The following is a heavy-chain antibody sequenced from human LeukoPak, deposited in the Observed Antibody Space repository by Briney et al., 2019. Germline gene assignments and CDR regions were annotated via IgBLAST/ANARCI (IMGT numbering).Heavy chain of an antibody. J-gene: IGHJ5*02. CDR2: IYHSGST. D-gene: IGHD2-15*01. CDR3: ARGTVGYCSGGSCQGWFDP. CDR1: GYSISSGYY. V-gene: IGHV4-38-2*02. Sequence: PSETLSLTCTVSGYSISSGYYWGWIRQPPGKGLEWIGSIYHSGSTYYNPSLKSRVTISVDTSNKFSLKLSSVTAADTAVYYCARGTVGYCSGGSCQGWFDPWGQGTLVTVSS.